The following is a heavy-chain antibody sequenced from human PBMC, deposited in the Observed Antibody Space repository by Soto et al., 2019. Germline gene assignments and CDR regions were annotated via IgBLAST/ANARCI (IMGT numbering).Heavy chain of an antibody. CDR1: GGSVSSGSYY. CDR2: IYYSGST. CDR3: ARDGRYYDSSDGFAAFDI. J-gene: IGHJ3*02. Sequence: SETLSLTCTVSGGSVSSGSYYWSWIRQPPGKGLEWIGYIYYSGSTNYNPSLKSRVTISVDTSKNQFSLKLSSVTAADTAVYYCARDGRYYDSSDGFAAFDIWGQGTMVTVSS. D-gene: IGHD3-22*01. V-gene: IGHV4-61*01.